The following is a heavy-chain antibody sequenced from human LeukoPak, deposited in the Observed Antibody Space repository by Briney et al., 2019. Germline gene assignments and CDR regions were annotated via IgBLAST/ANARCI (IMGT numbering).Heavy chain of an antibody. Sequence: GGSLRLSCAASGFTFDDYAMHWVRQAPGKGLEWVSGIRWNSGSIGYADSVKGRFTISRDNAKNTLYLQMNSLRAEDTAVYYCARDSEELSPYFDYWGRGTRVTVSA. V-gene: IGHV3-9*01. CDR3: ARDSEELSPYFDY. CDR2: IRWNSGSI. D-gene: IGHD1-26*01. J-gene: IGHJ4*02. CDR1: GFTFDDYA.